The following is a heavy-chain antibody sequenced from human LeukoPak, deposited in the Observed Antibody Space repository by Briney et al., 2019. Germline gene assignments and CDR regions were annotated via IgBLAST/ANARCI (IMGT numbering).Heavy chain of an antibody. Sequence: GGSLRLSCAASGFTFGSYWMTWVRQAPGKGLEWVANIKQDGSEKYYVDSVKGRFTTSRDNAKNSLHLQMNSLRAEDTAVYYCARLGPRQKSDYWGQGTLVTVSS. J-gene: IGHJ4*02. V-gene: IGHV3-7*01. CDR2: IKQDGSEK. CDR3: ARLGPRQKSDY. CDR1: GFTFGSYW.